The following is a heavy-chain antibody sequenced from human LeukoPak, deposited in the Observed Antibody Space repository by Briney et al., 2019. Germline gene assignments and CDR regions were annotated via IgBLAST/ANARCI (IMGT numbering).Heavy chain of an antibody. J-gene: IGHJ3*02. D-gene: IGHD3-9*01. CDR3: ARASSKQLAGYLPDGFDI. CDR2: ISSSGTYV. CDR1: RFTFSSYS. V-gene: IGHV3-21*01. Sequence: GTLSRSSAASRFTFSSYSMNWVRQAPGMGLKWGSSISSSGTYVYYAEAVKSRFTISRDNAKNSLSLQMNSLRADDAAVYYCARASSKQLAGYLPDGFDIWGQGTMVTVSS.